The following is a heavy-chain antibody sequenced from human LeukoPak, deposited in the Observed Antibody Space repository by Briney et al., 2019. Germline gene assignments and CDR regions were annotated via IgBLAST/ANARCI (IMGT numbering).Heavy chain of an antibody. Sequence: PGGSLRLSCAASGFTFSSYAMSWVRQAPGKGLEWVSAISGSGGGTYYADSVKGRFTISRDNSKNTLYLQMNSLRAEDTAVYYCARVRGWYGWDYFDYWGQGTLVTVSS. V-gene: IGHV3-23*01. D-gene: IGHD6-19*01. J-gene: IGHJ4*02. CDR3: ARVRGWYGWDYFDY. CDR2: ISGSGGGT. CDR1: GFTFSSYA.